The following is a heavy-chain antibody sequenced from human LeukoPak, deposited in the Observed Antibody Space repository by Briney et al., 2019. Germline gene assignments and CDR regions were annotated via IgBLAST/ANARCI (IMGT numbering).Heavy chain of an antibody. CDR1: GFTFGDYA. CDR2: IRSKAYGGTT. J-gene: IGHJ3*02. V-gene: IGHV3-49*04. CDR3: TTGYGSGSYFAFDI. D-gene: IGHD3-10*01. Sequence: GGSLRLSCTASGFTFGDYAMSWVRQAPGKGLEWVGFIRSKAYGGTTEYAASVKGRFTISRDDSKSIAYLQMNSLKTEDTAVYYCTTGYGSGSYFAFDIWGQGTMVTVSS.